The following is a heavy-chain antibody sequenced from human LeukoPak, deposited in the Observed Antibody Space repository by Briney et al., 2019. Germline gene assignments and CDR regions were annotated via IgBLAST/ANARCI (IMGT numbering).Heavy chain of an antibody. CDR2: INHSGST. Sequence: SETLSLTCAVYGGSFSGYYWSWIRQPPGKGLEWIGEINHSGSTNYNPSLKSRVTISVDTSKNQLSLKLSSVTAADTAVYYCARVGVATIRGVWFDPWGQGTLVTVSS. CDR3: ARVGVATIRGVWFDP. D-gene: IGHD5-12*01. V-gene: IGHV4-34*01. CDR1: GGSFSGYY. J-gene: IGHJ5*02.